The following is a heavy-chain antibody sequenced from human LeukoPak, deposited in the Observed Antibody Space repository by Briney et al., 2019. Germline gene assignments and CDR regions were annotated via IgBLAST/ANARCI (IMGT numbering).Heavy chain of an antibody. CDR2: ISSSSSTI. CDR1: GFTFSSYS. V-gene: IGHV3-48*01. Sequence: GGPLRLSCAASGFTFSSYSMDWVRQAPGKGLEWVSYISSSSSTIYYADSVKGRFTISRDNAKNSLYLQMNSLRAEDTAVYYCARDSITMVRGVREYYFDYWGQGTLVTVSS. CDR3: ARDSITMVRGVREYYFDY. J-gene: IGHJ4*02. D-gene: IGHD3-10*01.